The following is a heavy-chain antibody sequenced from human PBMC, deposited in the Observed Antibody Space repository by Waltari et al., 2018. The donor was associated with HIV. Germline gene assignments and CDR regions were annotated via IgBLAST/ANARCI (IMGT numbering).Heavy chain of an antibody. V-gene: IGHV3-53*01. D-gene: IGHD3-10*01. CDR3: ASTKITMVRGVINYFDY. J-gene: IGHJ4*02. Sequence: EVQLVESGGGLIQPGWSLRLSCAASGFTVSRNYLSWVRQAPGKGLEWVSVIYSGGSTYYADSVKGRFTISRDNSKNTLYLQMNSLRAEDTAVYYCASTKITMVRGVINYFDYWGQGTLVTVSS. CDR1: GFTVSRNY. CDR2: IYSGGST.